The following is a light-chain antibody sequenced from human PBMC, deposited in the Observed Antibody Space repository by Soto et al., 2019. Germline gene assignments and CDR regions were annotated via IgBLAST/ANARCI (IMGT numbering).Light chain of an antibody. J-gene: IGKJ4*01. Sequence: DIQMTQSPSSLSASVGDRVTITCQASQDISNHLNWYQQKPGKAPKLLIFDASSVEAGVPSRFSGSGSGTHFTFTILSLQAEDIATYFCQQYGDLPRTFGGGTKV. CDR3: QQYGDLPRT. V-gene: IGKV1-33*01. CDR2: DAS. CDR1: QDISNH.